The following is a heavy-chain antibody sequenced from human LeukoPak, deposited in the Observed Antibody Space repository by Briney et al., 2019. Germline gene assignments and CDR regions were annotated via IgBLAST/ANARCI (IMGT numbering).Heavy chain of an antibody. CDR1: GFTFDDYA. J-gene: IGHJ4*02. CDR2: ISWDGGST. Sequence: GGSLRLSCAASGFTFDDYAMHWVRQAPGKGLEGVSLISWDGGSTYYADSVKGRFTIPRDNSKNSMYLQMNSLRAEDTALYYCARESSGSYDYWGQGTLVTVSS. D-gene: IGHD3-10*01. CDR3: ARESSGSYDY. V-gene: IGHV3-43D*03.